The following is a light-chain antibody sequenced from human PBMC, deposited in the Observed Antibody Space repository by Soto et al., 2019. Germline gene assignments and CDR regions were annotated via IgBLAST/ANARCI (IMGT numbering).Light chain of an antibody. Sequence: DIVMTQTPLSSHVTLGQPASISCRSSQGLVHSDGNTYLSWLQQRPGQPPRLLIYEISNRFSGVPDRFSGSGAGTDFTLKISRVEAEDVGIYYCMQATQFPYTFGQGTKLEIK. J-gene: IGKJ2*01. CDR2: EIS. V-gene: IGKV2-24*01. CDR3: MQATQFPYT. CDR1: QGLVHSDGNTY.